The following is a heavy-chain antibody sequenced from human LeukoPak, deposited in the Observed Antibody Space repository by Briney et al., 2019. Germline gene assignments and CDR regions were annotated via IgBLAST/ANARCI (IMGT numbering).Heavy chain of an antibody. CDR3: AKVGGLGSFYRSPYFAY. Sequence: GGSQRLSCAAAGFIFGDYAMHWVRQAPGKGLEWVSGISWNSDTIGYADSVKGRFTISRDTAKNSLYLQMNSLRPEDTALYYCAKVGGLGSFYRSPYFAYWGQGTLVTVSS. D-gene: IGHD3-10*01. CDR1: GFIFGDYA. CDR2: ISWNSDTI. J-gene: IGHJ4*02. V-gene: IGHV3-9*01.